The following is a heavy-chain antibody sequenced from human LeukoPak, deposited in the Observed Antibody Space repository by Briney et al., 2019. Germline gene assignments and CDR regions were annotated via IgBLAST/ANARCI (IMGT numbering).Heavy chain of an antibody. V-gene: IGHV3-30*02. J-gene: IGHJ1*01. CDR3: AKDDAEYFQH. CDR2: IRFDGSYK. CDR1: GFTFSSYG. Sequence: PGGSLRLSCAASGFTFSSYGMHWVRQAPGKGLEWVAFIRFDGSYKSYADSVKGRFTISRGNSKNTLYLQMNSLRAEDTAVYYCAKDDAEYFQHWGQGTLVTVSS.